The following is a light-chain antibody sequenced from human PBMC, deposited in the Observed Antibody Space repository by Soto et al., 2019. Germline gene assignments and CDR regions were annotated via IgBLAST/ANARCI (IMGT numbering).Light chain of an antibody. CDR1: SSDIGGYKY. Sequence: QSALTQPTSVSGSPGQSITISCTGTSSDIGGYKYVSWYQQHPGKAPKLLIYDVTHRPSGVSYRFSGSKSGNTASLTISGLQAEDEADYYCISSTSTTVKFGGGTKLTVL. J-gene: IGLJ3*02. CDR2: DVT. V-gene: IGLV2-14*01. CDR3: ISSTSTTVK.